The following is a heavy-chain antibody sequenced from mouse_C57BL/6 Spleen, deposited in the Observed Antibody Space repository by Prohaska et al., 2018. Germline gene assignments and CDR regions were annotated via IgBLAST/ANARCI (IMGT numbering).Heavy chain of an antibody. D-gene: IGHD2-2*01. CDR2: INPNNGGT. CDR3: AREWYGHDDL. CDR1: GYTFTDYY. J-gene: IGHJ2*01. Sequence: LKISCKASGYTFTDYYMNWVKQSHGKSLEWIGDINPNNGGTSYNQKFKGKATLTVDKSSSTAYMELRSLTSEDSAVYYGAREWYGHDDLWGQGTTLTVSS. V-gene: IGHV1-26*01.